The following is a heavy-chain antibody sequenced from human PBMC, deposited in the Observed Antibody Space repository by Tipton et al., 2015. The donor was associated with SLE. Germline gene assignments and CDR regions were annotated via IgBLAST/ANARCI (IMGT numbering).Heavy chain of an antibody. CDR3: AREDNFKAFDI. D-gene: IGHD1-20*01. Sequence: GSLRLSCSASGFTFSSYTMHWVRQAPGKGLEWVSYITTGPSYANYADSVKGRFTISRDNSKNTLYLQMNSLRVEDTAVYYCAREDNFKAFDIWGQGTMVTVSS. V-gene: IGHV3-21*05. CDR2: ITTGPSYA. CDR1: GFTFSSYT. J-gene: IGHJ3*02.